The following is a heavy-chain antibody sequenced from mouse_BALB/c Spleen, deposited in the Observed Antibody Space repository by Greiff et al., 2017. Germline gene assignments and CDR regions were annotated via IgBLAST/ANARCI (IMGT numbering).Heavy chain of an antibody. D-gene: IGHD1-2*01. CDR2: ISNGGGST. J-gene: IGHJ3*01. CDR3: ARHEGITTASLAY. V-gene: IGHV5-12-2*01. Sequence: EVMLVESGGGLVQPGGSLKLSCAASGFTFSSYTMSWVRQTPEKRLEWVAYISNGGGSTYYPDTVKGRFTISRDNAKNTLYLQMSSLKSEDTAMYYCARHEGITTASLAYWGQGTLVTVSA. CDR1: GFTFSSYT.